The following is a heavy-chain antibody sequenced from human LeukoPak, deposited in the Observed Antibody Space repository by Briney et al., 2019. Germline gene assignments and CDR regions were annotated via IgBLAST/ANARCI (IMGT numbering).Heavy chain of an antibody. V-gene: IGHV1-18*01. Sequence: ASVKVSCKASVYTFTSYGISWVRQAPGQGLERMGWISAYNGNTNYAQKRQGRVTMTTDTSTSTAYMELRSLRSDDTAVYYCARDRLFYGDKTDYWGQGTLVTVSS. D-gene: IGHD4-17*01. CDR2: ISAYNGNT. CDR1: VYTFTSYG. J-gene: IGHJ4*02. CDR3: ARDRLFYGDKTDY.